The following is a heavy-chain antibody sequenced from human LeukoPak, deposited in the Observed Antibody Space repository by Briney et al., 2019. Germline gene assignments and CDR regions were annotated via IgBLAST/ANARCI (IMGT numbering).Heavy chain of an antibody. CDR2: FSYDANNK. J-gene: IGHJ5*02. CDR3: AKDQLAYCGGDCYSAP. D-gene: IGHD2-21*02. CDR1: GYTFLNYG. V-gene: IGHV3-30*18. Sequence: PVRSLRLSSAASGYTFLNYGMTSVRQPPGQGLEWVAVFSYDANNKYYADSVKGRFTISRDNSKNTLYLQMNSLRAEDTAVYYCAKDQLAYCGGDCYSAPWGQGTLVTVSS.